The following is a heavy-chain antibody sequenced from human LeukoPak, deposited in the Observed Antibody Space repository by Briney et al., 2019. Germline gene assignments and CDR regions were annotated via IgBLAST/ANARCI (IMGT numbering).Heavy chain of an antibody. D-gene: IGHD3-22*01. Sequence: ASVKVSCKASGYTFTSYDIYWVRQATGQGLEWMGWMNPNTGNTDFAQKFQGRVTMTRDTSTSTAYMELSSLTPDDTAVYYCARAPLGPYFENSGTTFDYWGQGALVTVSS. CDR2: MNPNTGNT. V-gene: IGHV1-8*01. CDR1: GYTFTSYD. J-gene: IGHJ4*02. CDR3: ARAPLGPYFENSGTTFDY.